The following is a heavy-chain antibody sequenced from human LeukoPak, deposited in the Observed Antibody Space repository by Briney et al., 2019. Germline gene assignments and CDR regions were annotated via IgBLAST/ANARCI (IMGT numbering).Heavy chain of an antibody. V-gene: IGHV4-59*01. Sequence: SETLSLTCTVSGGSISSYYWSWIRQPPGKGLEWIGYIYYSGSTNYNPSLKSRVTISVDTSKNQFSLKLSSVTAADTAVYYCARDGRYWSGGSCYSGCFDPWGQGTLVTVSS. J-gene: IGHJ5*02. D-gene: IGHD2-15*01. CDR3: ARDGRYWSGGSCYSGCFDP. CDR1: GGSISSYY. CDR2: IYYSGST.